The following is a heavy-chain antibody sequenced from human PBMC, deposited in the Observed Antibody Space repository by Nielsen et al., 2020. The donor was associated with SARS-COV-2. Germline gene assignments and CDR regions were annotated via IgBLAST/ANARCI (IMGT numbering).Heavy chain of an antibody. J-gene: IGHJ5*02. Sequence: VRQAPGKGLEWVAVISYDGSNKYYADSGKGRFTISRDNSKNTLYLQMNSLRAEDTAVYYCASTIVPAAMPYASSGNWFDPWGQGTLVTVSS. CDR2: ISYDGSNK. V-gene: IGHV3-30*04. D-gene: IGHD2-2*01. CDR3: ASTIVPAAMPYASSGNWFDP.